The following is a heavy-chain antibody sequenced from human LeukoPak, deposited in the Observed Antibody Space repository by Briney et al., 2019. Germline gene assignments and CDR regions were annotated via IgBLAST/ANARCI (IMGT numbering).Heavy chain of an antibody. CDR1: GFTFSSYG. Sequence: SGGTLRLSCAASGFTFSSYGMSWVRQAPGKGLEWVSAIGGSGGSTYYADSAKGRFTISRDNSKNTLYLQMNSLRAEDTAVYYCAKVDSSVYRRAFDYWGQGTLVTVSS. V-gene: IGHV3-23*01. D-gene: IGHD3-22*01. CDR2: IGGSGGST. CDR3: AKVDSSVYRRAFDY. J-gene: IGHJ4*02.